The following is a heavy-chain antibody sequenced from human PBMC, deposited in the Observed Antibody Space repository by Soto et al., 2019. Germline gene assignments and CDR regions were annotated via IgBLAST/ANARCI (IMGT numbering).Heavy chain of an antibody. CDR3: ARHPPTSSWPTALDY. CDR1: GFTVRSTY. V-gene: IGHV3-53*02. CDR2: LYGGGTT. Sequence: EVQFVETGGGWIQPGGSLKLSCAASGFTVRSTYMSWVRQAPGKGLEWVSVLYGGGTTYYAGSVKGRFTISRDNSENTLYLQLDSLRAEDTSVYYCARHPPTSSWPTALDYWGQGALVTVSS. J-gene: IGHJ4*02. D-gene: IGHD6-13*01.